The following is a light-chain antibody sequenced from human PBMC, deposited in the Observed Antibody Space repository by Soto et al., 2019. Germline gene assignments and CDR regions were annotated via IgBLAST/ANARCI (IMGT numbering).Light chain of an antibody. CDR3: QQYNNWPPWT. CDR2: GAS. V-gene: IGKV3-15*01. CDR1: QSVSSN. Sequence: EIVMTNSPATLSVSRGEIATLSCRASQSVSSNLAWYQQKPGQAPRLLIYGASTRATGIPARFSGSGSGTEFTLTISSLQSEDFAVYHCQQYNNWPPWTFGQATKVDIK. J-gene: IGKJ1*01.